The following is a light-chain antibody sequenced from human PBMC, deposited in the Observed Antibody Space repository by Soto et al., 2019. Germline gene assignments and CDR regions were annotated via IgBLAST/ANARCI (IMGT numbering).Light chain of an antibody. Sequence: VLTQSPGTLSLSPGESATLSCRASQPVSSNFLAWYQQKPGQAPRLLIYDASNRATGIPARFSGSGSGTDFTLTISSLEPEDFAVYYCQQRSNWPPWTFGQGTKVDNK. J-gene: IGKJ1*01. CDR2: DAS. CDR1: QPVSSN. V-gene: IGKV3-11*01. CDR3: QQRSNWPPWT.